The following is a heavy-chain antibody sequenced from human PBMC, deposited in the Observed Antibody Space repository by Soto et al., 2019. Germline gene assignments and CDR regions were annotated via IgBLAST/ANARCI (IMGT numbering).Heavy chain of an antibody. CDR1: GFTFSDYY. CDR2: ISSSGSSI. Sequence: GGSLRLSCAASGFTFSDYYMMWIRQAPGKGLEWVSYISSSGSSISYADSVKGRFTISRDNAKNSLYLQMNSLRAEDTAVYYCARDSPHPEYSSSAYGRRNRVGNYFDHWGQGTLVTVSS. D-gene: IGHD6-6*01. CDR3: ARDSPHPEYSSSAYGRRNRVGNYFDH. V-gene: IGHV3-11*01. J-gene: IGHJ4*02.